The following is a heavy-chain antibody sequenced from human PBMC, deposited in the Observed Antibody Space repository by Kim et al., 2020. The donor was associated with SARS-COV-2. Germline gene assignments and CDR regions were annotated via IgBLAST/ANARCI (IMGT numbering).Heavy chain of an antibody. J-gene: IGHJ6*02. CDR2: ISYDGSNK. Sequence: GGSLRLSCAASGFTFSSYGMHWVRQAPGKGLEWVAVISYDGSNKYYADSVKGRFTISRDNSKNTLYLQMNSLRAEDTAVYYCAKERKSPPYFRGIWYYYYYGMDVWGQGTTVTVSS. V-gene: IGHV3-30*18. CDR1: GFTFSSYG. D-gene: IGHD3-10*02. CDR3: AKERKSPPYFRGIWYYYYYGMDV.